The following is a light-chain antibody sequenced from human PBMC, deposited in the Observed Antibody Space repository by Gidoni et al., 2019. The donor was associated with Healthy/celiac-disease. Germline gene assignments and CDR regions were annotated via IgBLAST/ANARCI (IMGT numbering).Light chain of an antibody. J-gene: IGKJ4*01. CDR2: DAS. CDR3: QQRSNWPPKLT. CDR1: HSVSSY. V-gene: IGKV3-11*01. Sequence: EIVLTPSPATLSLSPGERATLSCRASHSVSSYLAWYRQKPGQAPRLLIYDASNRATGIPARCSGSGSGTDLTLTISSLEPEDVAVYYCQQRSNWPPKLTFGGGTKVEIK.